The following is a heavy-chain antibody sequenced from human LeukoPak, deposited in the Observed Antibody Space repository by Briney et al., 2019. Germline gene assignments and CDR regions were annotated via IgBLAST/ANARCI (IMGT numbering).Heavy chain of an antibody. J-gene: IGHJ4*02. CDR1: GFTVSSNY. CDR3: ARGPSVAGRQY. D-gene: IGHD6-19*01. V-gene: IGHV3-66*01. Sequence: GGSLRLSCAASGFTVSSNYMSWVRQAPGKGLEWVSIIYSGGTTYYADSVKDRFTISRDNSKNTLYLQMNSLRAEDTAVYYCARGPSVAGRQYWGQGTLVTVSS. CDR2: IYSGGTT.